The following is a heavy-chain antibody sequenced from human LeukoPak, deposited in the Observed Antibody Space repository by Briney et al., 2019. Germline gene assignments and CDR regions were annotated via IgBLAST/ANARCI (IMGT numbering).Heavy chain of an antibody. Sequence: SETLSLTCTVSGNSISSDDWWTWVRQPPGRRLEWIGEIYHRGSTNYNPSLKSRVTISIDKSRNQFSLMLSSVTAADTAVYYCARRQYYDSTGYFVYWGQGTLVTVSS. V-gene: IGHV4-4*02. CDR3: ARRQYYDSTGYFVY. CDR1: GNSISSDDW. J-gene: IGHJ4*02. D-gene: IGHD3-22*01. CDR2: IYHRGST.